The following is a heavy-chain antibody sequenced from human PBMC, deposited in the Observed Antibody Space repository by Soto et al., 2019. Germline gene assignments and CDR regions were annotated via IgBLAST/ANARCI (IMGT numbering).Heavy chain of an antibody. CDR2: IYYSGST. J-gene: IGHJ4*02. CDR1: GGSISSYY. Sequence: SETLSLTCAVSGGSISSYYWSWIRQPPGKGLEWIGYIYYSGSTNYNPSLKRRVTISVDTSKKQFSLKLSSVTAADTAVYNCASDYYDSSGAYFDYWGQGTLVTVSS. D-gene: IGHD3-22*01. V-gene: IGHV4-59*01. CDR3: ASDYYDSSGAYFDY.